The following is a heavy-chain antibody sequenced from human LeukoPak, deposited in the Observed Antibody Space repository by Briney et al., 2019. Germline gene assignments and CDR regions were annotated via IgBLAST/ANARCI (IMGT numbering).Heavy chain of an antibody. CDR3: ARVYYYYYYMDV. CDR1: GFTFSTYA. Sequence: GGSLRLSCAASGFTFSTYAMHWVRQAPGKGLEWVAIISYDGSNKYYADSVKGRFTISRDNSKNTLYLQMNSLRAEDTAVYYCARVYYYYYYMDVWGKGTTVTISS. J-gene: IGHJ6*03. CDR2: ISYDGSNK. V-gene: IGHV3-30*04.